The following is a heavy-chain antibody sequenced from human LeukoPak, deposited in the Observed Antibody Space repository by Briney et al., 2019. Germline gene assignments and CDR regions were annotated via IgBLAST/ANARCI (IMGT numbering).Heavy chain of an antibody. Sequence: PGGSLRLSCAASGFTFSSYAMSWVRQAPGKGLEWVAVISFDGTNKYYTDSVKGRFSISRDNSKNTLYLEMDSLRAEDTAVYYCAKSGERWQQFWYYDNWGQGTFITVSS. J-gene: IGHJ4*02. CDR3: AKSGERWQQFWYYDN. CDR2: ISFDGTNK. V-gene: IGHV3-30*10. D-gene: IGHD5-24*01. CDR1: GFTFSSYA.